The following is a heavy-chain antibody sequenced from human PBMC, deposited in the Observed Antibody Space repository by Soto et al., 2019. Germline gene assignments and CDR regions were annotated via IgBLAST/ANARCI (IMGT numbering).Heavy chain of an antibody. CDR3: VSSRLACSGGRCVVEYFQN. D-gene: IGHD2-15*01. Sequence: SETLSLTCAVYGGSFSGYYWSWIRQPPGKGLEWIGEINHSGSTNYNPSLKSRVTISVDTSKNQFSLKLSSVTAADTAVYYCVSSRLACSGGRCVVEYFQNWGQGTLVTVSS. CDR1: GGSFSGYY. CDR2: INHSGST. V-gene: IGHV4-34*01. J-gene: IGHJ1*01.